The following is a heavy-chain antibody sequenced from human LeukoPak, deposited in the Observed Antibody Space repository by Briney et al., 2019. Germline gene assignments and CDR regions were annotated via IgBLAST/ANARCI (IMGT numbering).Heavy chain of an antibody. CDR1: GFTFSSYG. Sequence: GGSLRLSCAASGFTFSSYGMHWVRQAPGKGLEWVAVISYDGSNKYYADSVKGRFTISRDNSKNTLYLQMNSLRAEDTAVYYCAKDYGYDSSGYPFFDYWGQGTLVTVSS. CDR3: AKDYGYDSSGYPFFDY. V-gene: IGHV3-30*18. D-gene: IGHD3-22*01. CDR2: ISYDGSNK. J-gene: IGHJ4*02.